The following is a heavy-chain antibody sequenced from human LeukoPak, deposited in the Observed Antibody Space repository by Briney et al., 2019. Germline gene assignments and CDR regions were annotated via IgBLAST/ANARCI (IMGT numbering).Heavy chain of an antibody. D-gene: IGHD3-10*01. CDR2: IYPGDSDT. V-gene: IGHV5-51*01. CDR3: ARHSGHPGYYYYMDV. CDR1: GYSFTRYW. J-gene: IGHJ6*03. Sequence: RGESLKISCKGSGYSFTRYWIGWVRQMPGKGLEWMGIIYPGDSDTRYSPSFQGQVTISADKSISTAYLQWSSLKASDTAMYYCARHSGHPGYYYYMDVWGKGTTVTVSS.